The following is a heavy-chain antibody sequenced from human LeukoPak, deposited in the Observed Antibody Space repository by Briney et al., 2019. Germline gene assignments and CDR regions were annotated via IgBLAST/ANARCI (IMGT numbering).Heavy chain of an antibody. V-gene: IGHV3-23*01. CDR2: ISGSGNST. CDR3: AILYSSSPLDY. Sequence: GGSLRLSCAASGFTFSSYAMNWVRQAPGKGLEWISTISGSGNSTYYADSVKGRFTISRDNSKNTLYLQMNSLRAEDTAIYYCAILYSSSPLDYWDQGTLVTVSS. D-gene: IGHD6-6*01. CDR1: GFTFSSYA. J-gene: IGHJ4*02.